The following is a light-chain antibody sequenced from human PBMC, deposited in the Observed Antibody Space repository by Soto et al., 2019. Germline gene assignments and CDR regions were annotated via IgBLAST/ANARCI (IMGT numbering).Light chain of an antibody. Sequence: EIVLTQSPGTLSLSPGERATLSCRASQSVSSSYLAWYQQKPGQAPRLLIYGASSRATGIPDRFSGSGSGTDFTRTIRRLQPDDXXXXXXXXXXXSPLTFGPGTKVDIK. V-gene: IGKV3-20*01. J-gene: IGKJ3*01. CDR2: GAS. CDR1: QSVSSSY. CDR3: XXXXXSPLT.